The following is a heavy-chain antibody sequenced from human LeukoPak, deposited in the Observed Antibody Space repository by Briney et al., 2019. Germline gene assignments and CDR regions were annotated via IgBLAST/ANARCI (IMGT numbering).Heavy chain of an antibody. V-gene: IGHV1-24*01. CDR2: FDPEDGET. Sequence: GSSVKDACKVSGYTLTELSMHWVRQAPGKGLEWMGGFDPEDGETIYAQKFQGRVTMTEDTSTDTAYMELSSLRSEDTAVYYCATRYYDSSGYSYYYYGMDVWGQGTTDPVSS. J-gene: IGHJ6*02. CDR3: ATRYYDSSGYSYYYYGMDV. CDR1: GYTLTELS. D-gene: IGHD3-22*01.